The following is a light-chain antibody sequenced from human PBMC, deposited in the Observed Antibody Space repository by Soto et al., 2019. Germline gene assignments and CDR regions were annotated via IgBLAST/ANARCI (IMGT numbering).Light chain of an antibody. J-gene: IGLJ3*02. Sequence: QSVLTQPPSVSGALGQRVTISCTGSSSNIGAGYDVHWYQQLPGTAPKLLIYGNSNRPSGVPDRFSGSKSGTSASLAITGLQAEDEADYYCQSYDSSLSGWVFGGGTKVTVL. CDR1: SSNIGAGYD. V-gene: IGLV1-40*01. CDR3: QSYDSSLSGWV. CDR2: GNS.